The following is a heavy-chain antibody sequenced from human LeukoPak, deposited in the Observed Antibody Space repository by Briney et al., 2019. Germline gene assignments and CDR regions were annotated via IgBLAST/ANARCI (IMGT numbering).Heavy chain of an antibody. D-gene: IGHD3-10*01. V-gene: IGHV1-8*01. J-gene: IGHJ4*02. CDR1: GYTCTSYD. Sequence: ASVKLSCKASGYTCTSYDINWVRQATGQGLEWMGWVNPNSGHTGFAQKFQGRVSMTTNTSISTAYMEVRSLKSEDTAVYDCARGAYYYGSGSYYPHPSDYWGQGTLVTVSS. CDR2: VNPNSGHT. CDR3: ARGAYYYGSGSYYPHPSDY.